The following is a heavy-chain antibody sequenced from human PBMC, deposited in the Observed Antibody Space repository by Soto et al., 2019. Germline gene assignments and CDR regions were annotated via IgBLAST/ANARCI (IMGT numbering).Heavy chain of an antibody. D-gene: IGHD2-8*02. Sequence: PGGLLRLSYSASGFSFSDYYMTWVRQAPGKGLEWISYISGSGTNIYYVESVEGRFTISRDNARNSVHLQMNDLRGVDTSRYFCAKMISTGSYRAIVFWGQGTLLTV. CDR3: AKMISTGSYRAIVF. J-gene: IGHJ4*02. V-gene: IGHV3-11*04. CDR2: ISGSGTNI. CDR1: GFSFSDYY.